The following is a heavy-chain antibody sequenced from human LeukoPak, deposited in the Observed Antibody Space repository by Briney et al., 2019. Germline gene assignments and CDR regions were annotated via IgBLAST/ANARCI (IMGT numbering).Heavy chain of an antibody. CDR3: ARDLSYDYVWGSYTDY. D-gene: IGHD3-16*01. J-gene: IGHJ4*02. Sequence: GGSLRLSCAASGFTFSSYEMNWVRQAPGKGLEWVSYISSSGDTIYYADSMKGRFTISRDNSKNTLYLQMNSLRAEDTAVYYCARDLSYDYVWGSYTDYWGQGTLVTVSS. V-gene: IGHV3-48*03. CDR1: GFTFSSYE. CDR2: ISSSGDTI.